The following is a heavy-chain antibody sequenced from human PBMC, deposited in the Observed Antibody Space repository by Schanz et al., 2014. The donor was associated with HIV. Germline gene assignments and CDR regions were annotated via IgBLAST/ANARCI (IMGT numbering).Heavy chain of an antibody. D-gene: IGHD2-2*02. CDR1: GFTFDDYA. V-gene: IGHV3-23*04. CDR2: ISEFGGSA. CDR3: ARASFDTNSTNSIIHGMDV. J-gene: IGHJ6*02. Sequence: EVQLVESGGGLVQPGRSLRLSCAASGFTFDDYAMHWVRQGPGKGLEWVSGISEFGGSAWYADSVKGRFTISRDNSKNTLYLQMDSLRAEDTAVYYCARASFDTNSTNSIIHGMDVWGQGTTVTVSS.